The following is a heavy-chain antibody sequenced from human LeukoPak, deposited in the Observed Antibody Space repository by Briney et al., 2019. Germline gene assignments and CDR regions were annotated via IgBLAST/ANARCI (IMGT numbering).Heavy chain of an antibody. CDR1: GGSISSGGYY. Sequence: SETLSLTCTVSGGSISSGGYYWSWIRQHPGKGLEWIGYIYYSGSTYYNPSLKSRVIISVDASKNQFSLKLSSVTAADTAVYYCARETDYGGNSVFFDYWGQGTLVTVSS. CDR3: ARETDYGGNSVFFDY. D-gene: IGHD4-23*01. CDR2: IYYSGST. J-gene: IGHJ4*02. V-gene: IGHV4-31*03.